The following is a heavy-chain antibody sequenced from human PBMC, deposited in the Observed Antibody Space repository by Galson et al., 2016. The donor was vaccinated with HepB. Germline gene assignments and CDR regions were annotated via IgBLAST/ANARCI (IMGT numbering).Heavy chain of an antibody. D-gene: IGHD5-18*01. V-gene: IGHV3-9*01. CDR2: INCNGGTI. Sequence: SLRLSCATSGFTFSDYWMHWVRQAPGKGLEWVSGINCNGGTINYADSVKGRFTISRDNAKNSLYLQMNSLRAEDTAVYYCACGYKFSDRSYWGQGTLVTVSS. CDR3: ACGYKFSDRSY. J-gene: IGHJ4*02. CDR1: GFTFSDYW.